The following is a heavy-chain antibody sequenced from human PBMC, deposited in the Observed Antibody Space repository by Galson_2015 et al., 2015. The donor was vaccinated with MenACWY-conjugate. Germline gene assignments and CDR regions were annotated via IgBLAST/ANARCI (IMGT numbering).Heavy chain of an antibody. CDR2: ISPIDSKT. CDR3: PRLPPGGRGEGV. V-gene: IGHV5-51*01. Sequence: QSGAEVKKPGESLTISCTGSGYNFITYWIGWVRQMPGKGLEWVGLISPIDSKTRYSPAFEGQVTISADKSISTAYLQWNSLQASDAALYHSPRLPPGGRGEGVWGQGTTVAVSS. CDR1: GYNFITYW. J-gene: IGHJ6*02. D-gene: IGHD1-26*01.